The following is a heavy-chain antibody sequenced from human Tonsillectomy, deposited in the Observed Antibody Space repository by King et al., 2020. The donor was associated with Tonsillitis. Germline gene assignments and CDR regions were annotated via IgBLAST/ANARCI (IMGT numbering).Heavy chain of an antibody. D-gene: IGHD1-1*01. J-gene: IGHJ6*02. CDR3: ARLTGTTGYYYYGMDV. CDR1: GYIFTSHW. Sequence: QLVQSGAEVKKPGESLKISCKTSGYIFTSHWIGWVRQMPGKGLEWMGILYPGNSDTRYSPSFEGQVTISADKSITTAYLQWSNLKASDTAMYYCARLTGTTGYYYYGMDVWGQGTTVTVSS. V-gene: IGHV5-51*01. CDR2: LYPGNSDT.